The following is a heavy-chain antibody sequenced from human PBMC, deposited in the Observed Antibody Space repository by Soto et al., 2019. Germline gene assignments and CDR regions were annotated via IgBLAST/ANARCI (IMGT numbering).Heavy chain of an antibody. CDR2: INWDDSNT. J-gene: IGHJ4*01. CDR1: GFTFDEYS. V-gene: IGHV3-43*01. Sequence: VQLVEYGGVVVQPGGARRLSCAASGFTFDEYSMHWVRQAPGKGLEWVSVINWDDSNTYYADSVKGRFTISRDNSNNSLYLQMHSLTAEDTALYYCVKVMDRGGNSGHFDFWGHGTLVTVSP. D-gene: IGHD2-21*01. CDR3: VKVMDRGGNSGHFDF.